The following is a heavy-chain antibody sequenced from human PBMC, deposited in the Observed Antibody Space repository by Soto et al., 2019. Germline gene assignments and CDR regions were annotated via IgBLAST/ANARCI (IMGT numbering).Heavy chain of an antibody. CDR1: WDSVSSSWVT. CDR2: TYYRSKWYN. CDR3: VRLIGNSWLDF. J-gene: IGHJ5*01. Sequence: SHTLSITCAISWDSVSSSWVTGEWIRQSPSRGLEWLGRTYYRSKWYNDYAESVKSRITINPDTSKNQFSLHLNSVTPEDTAVYYCVRLIGNSWLDFWGQGTLVTVSS. V-gene: IGHV6-1*01. D-gene: IGHD1-26*01.